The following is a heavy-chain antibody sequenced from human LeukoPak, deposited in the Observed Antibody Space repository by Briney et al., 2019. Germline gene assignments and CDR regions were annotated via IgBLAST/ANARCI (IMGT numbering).Heavy chain of an antibody. Sequence: SETLSLTCTVSGGSIRNSGPYWGWIRQPPGRGLEWIGSIHYSGNTYYTPSLRSRLTVSLDTSKNQFSLNLSSATAADTAVYYCARSKLLPDWFDPWGQGILVTVSS. CDR2: IHYSGNT. V-gene: IGHV4-39*01. D-gene: IGHD2-21*01. CDR3: ARSKLLPDWFDP. CDR1: GGSIRNSGPY. J-gene: IGHJ5*02.